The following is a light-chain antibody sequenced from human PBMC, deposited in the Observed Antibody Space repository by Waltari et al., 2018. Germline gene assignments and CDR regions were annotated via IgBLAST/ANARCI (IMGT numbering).Light chain of an antibody. CDR1: SGIIASDY. V-gene: IGLV6-57*01. CDR3: QSYDSITQDWV. J-gene: IGLJ3*02. CDR2: EDN. Sequence: NFMLTQPHSVSESPGKTAVIPCTRSSGIIASDYQQWHPQRPGISPTLVIYEDNERPSGVPDRFYGSIDSSSNSASLTISGLKTEDEADYHCQSYDSITQDWVFGGGTKLTVL.